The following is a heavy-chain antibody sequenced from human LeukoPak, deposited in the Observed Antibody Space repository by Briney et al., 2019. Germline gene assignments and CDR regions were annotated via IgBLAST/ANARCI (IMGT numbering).Heavy chain of an antibody. CDR3: AKDRAGSSLFSLDS. V-gene: IGHV3-23*01. Sequence: GGSLRLSCEASGFTFYNFAMTSGRQARGEGLEWVSGISNSGGTAYYADSVKGRVTIYRDNSKNRLCVQLKSLSADAAAIYYSAKDRAGSSLFSLDSWGQGTLVTVSS. CDR2: ISNSGGTA. J-gene: IGHJ4*02. D-gene: IGHD1-26*01. CDR1: GFTFYNFA.